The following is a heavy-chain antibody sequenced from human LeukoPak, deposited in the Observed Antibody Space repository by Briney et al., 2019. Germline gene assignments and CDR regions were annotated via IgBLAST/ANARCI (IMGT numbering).Heavy chain of an antibody. CDR1: GFTFSTYS. Sequence: PGGSLRLSCAASGFTFSTYSMNWVRQAPGKGLEWLSSISSNSRTMYYADSVKGRFTISRDNAKNSLYLQMNSLRAEDTAVYYCARALSSYFGVVQYYFDYWGQGTLVTVSS. CDR3: ARALSSYFGVVQYYFDY. J-gene: IGHJ4*02. D-gene: IGHD3-3*01. V-gene: IGHV3-48*01. CDR2: ISSNSRTM.